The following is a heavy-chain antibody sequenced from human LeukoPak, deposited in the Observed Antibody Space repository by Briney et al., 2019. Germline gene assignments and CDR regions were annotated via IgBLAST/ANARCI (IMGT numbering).Heavy chain of an antibody. J-gene: IGHJ4*02. Sequence: GGSLRLSCAASGLTFSSYAMNWVRQAPGKGLEWVSAISSGGTTYYADSVKGRFTISRDDSKNTLHLQMNSLRAEDTALYYCADSNYWYPIDYWGQGTLVTVSS. D-gene: IGHD4-11*01. CDR2: ISSGGTT. V-gene: IGHV3-23*01. CDR3: ADSNYWYPIDY. CDR1: GLTFSSYA.